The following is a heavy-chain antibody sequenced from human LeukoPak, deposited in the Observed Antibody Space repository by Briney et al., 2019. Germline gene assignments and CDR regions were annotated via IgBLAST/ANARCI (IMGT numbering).Heavy chain of an antibody. J-gene: IGHJ4*02. CDR3: ARGRPHGNDY. V-gene: IGHV3-74*01. CDR2: IASDGSST. CDR1: GFTFSSYW. D-gene: IGHD4-23*01. Sequence: PGGSPRLSCAASGFTFSSYWMNWVRQAPGKGLVWVSRIASDGSSTTYADSVKGRFSISRDNAKNTLYLQTNSLRVEDTAVYYCARGRPHGNDYWGQGTLVTVSS.